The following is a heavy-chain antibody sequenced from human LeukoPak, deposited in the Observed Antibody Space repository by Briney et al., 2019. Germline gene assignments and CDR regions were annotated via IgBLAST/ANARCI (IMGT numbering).Heavy chain of an antibody. V-gene: IGHV4-4*07. D-gene: IGHD5-24*01. CDR3: ARYRDGHTPFDH. J-gene: IGHJ4*02. Sequence: PSETLSLTCTVSGGSISSYYWSWIRQPAGKALEWIGRFYSSENYNYIPSLKSRVTMSVDTSKNQFSLKLNSVIAADTAVYYCARYRDGHTPFDHWGQGTLVTVSS. CDR2: FYSSENY. CDR1: GGSISSYY.